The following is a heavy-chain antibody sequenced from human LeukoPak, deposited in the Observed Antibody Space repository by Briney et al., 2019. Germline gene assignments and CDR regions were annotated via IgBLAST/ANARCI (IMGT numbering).Heavy chain of an antibody. CDR1: GFTFSSYW. J-gene: IGHJ4*02. CDR2: ISGSGGST. CDR3: AKLVDTAMAPHDY. V-gene: IGHV3-23*01. D-gene: IGHD5-18*01. Sequence: GGSLRLSCAASGFTFSSYWMSWVRQAPGKGLEWVSAISGSGGSTYYADSVKGRFTISRDNSKNMLYLQMNSLRAEDTAVYYCAKLVDTAMAPHDYWGQGTLVTVSS.